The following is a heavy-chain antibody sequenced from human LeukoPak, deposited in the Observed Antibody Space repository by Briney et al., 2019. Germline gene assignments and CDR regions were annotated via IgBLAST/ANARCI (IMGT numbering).Heavy chain of an antibody. CDR3: ARTSPISHYSAGFDY. J-gene: IGHJ4*02. CDR2: ISSNGGST. D-gene: IGHD2-15*01. CDR1: GFTFSSYA. Sequence: GGSLRLSCAASGFTFSSYAMHWARQAPGKGLEYVSAISSNGGSTYYANSVKGRFTISRDNSKNTLYLQMGSLRAEDMAVYYCARTSPISHYSAGFDYWGQGTLVTVSS. V-gene: IGHV3-64*01.